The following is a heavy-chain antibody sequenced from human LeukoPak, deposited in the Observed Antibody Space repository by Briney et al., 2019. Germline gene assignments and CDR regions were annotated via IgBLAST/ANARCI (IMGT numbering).Heavy chain of an antibody. Sequence: ASVKVSCKASGYSFNDKYLHWVRQAPGQGLEWMGWINPKNGGANYAPRFQGRVTMTRDRSFSIVYMELSGLTSDDTAMYYCARASFWESPVNWFDPWGQGTLVTVSS. CDR3: ARASFWESPVNWFDP. D-gene: IGHD3-16*01. J-gene: IGHJ5*02. V-gene: IGHV1-2*07. CDR2: INPKNGGA. CDR1: GYSFNDKY.